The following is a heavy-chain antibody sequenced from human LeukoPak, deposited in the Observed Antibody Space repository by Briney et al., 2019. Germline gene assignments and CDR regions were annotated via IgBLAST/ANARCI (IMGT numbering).Heavy chain of an antibody. CDR2: ITGNGGST. V-gene: IGHV3-64D*09. CDR1: GFTFSSHA. J-gene: IGHJ3*01. Sequence: GGSLRLSCSASGFTFSSHAMHWVRQAPGRGLEYVSAITGNGGSTYYTDSVKGRFTISRDNSKNTLYLQMNSLRPEDTAVYYCAKVKYDILTGYFDAFDVWGQGTMVTVSS. D-gene: IGHD3-9*01. CDR3: AKVKYDILTGYFDAFDV.